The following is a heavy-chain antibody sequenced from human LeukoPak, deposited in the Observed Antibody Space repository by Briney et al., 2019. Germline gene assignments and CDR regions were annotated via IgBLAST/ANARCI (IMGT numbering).Heavy chain of an antibody. CDR1: GYTFTSYA. CDR2: INAGNGNT. Sequence: ASVKVSCKAPGYTFTSYAMHWVRQAPGQRLEWMGWINAGNGNTKYSQKFQGRVIITRDTSASTAYMELSSLRSEDTAVYYCARVRGRYYYDSSGYWALDAFDIWGQGTMVTVSS. CDR3: ARVRGRYYYDSSGYWALDAFDI. J-gene: IGHJ3*02. V-gene: IGHV1-3*01. D-gene: IGHD3-22*01.